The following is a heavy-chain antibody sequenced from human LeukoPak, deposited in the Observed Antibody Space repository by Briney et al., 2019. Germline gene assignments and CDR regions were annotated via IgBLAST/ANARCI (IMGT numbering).Heavy chain of an antibody. CDR3: AKDRRELPFDY. CDR1: GFTFSSYT. J-gene: IGHJ4*02. CDR2: IYSGGST. Sequence: GGSLRLSCAASGFTFSSYTMNWVRQAPGKGLEWVSVIYSGGSTYYADSVKGRFTISRDNSKNTLYLQMNSLRAEDTAVYYCAKDRRELPFDYWGQGTLITVSS. V-gene: IGHV3-53*01. D-gene: IGHD1-26*01.